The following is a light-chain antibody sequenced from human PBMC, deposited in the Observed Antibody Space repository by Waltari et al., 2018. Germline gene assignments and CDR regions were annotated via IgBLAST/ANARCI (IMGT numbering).Light chain of an antibody. CDR1: NSNIARNS. CDR2: RND. J-gene: IGLJ2*01. Sequence: QSVLTQPPSVSGTSGQTITIPCSGSNSNIARNSVYCYQQLPGAPPRLLIYRNDQRPSGIPDRFSGSKSGTSASLAISGLRSDDEGDYFCSTWNNDLGGFVLFGEGTRLTVL. CDR3: STWNNDLGGFVL. V-gene: IGLV1-47*01.